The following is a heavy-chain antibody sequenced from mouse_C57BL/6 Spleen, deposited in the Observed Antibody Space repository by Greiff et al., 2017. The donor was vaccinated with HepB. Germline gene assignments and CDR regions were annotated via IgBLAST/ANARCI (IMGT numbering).Heavy chain of an antibody. CDR1: GFTFSSYA. J-gene: IGHJ3*01. D-gene: IGHD1-1*01. Sequence: EVMLVESGEGLVKPGGSLKLSCAASGFTFSSYAMSWVRQTPEKRLEWVAYISSGGDYIYYADTVKGRFTISRDNARNTLYLQMSSLKSEDTAMYYCTRVYYGSSYAWFAYWGQGTLVTVSA. V-gene: IGHV5-9-1*02. CDR2: ISSGGDYI. CDR3: TRVYYGSSYAWFAY.